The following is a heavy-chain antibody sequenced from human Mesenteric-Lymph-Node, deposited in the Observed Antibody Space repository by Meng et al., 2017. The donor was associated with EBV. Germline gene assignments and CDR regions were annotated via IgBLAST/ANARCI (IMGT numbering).Heavy chain of an antibody. Sequence: HVQLGPVGVEWKKPGAAVKVACKASGYTFTSDGISWVRQAPGQGLEWMGWISAYNGNTNYAQKLQGRGTMTTDTSTSTAYMELRSLRSDDTAVYYCARVWLWFGELGWFDPWGQGTLVTVSS. CDR2: ISAYNGNT. J-gene: IGHJ5*02. CDR3: ARVWLWFGELGWFDP. D-gene: IGHD3-10*01. V-gene: IGHV1-18*01. CDR1: GYTFTSDG.